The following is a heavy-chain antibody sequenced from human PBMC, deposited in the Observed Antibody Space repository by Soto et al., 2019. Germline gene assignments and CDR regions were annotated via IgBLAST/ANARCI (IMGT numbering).Heavy chain of an antibody. V-gene: IGHV3-21*01. CDR3: ARDQPGYSYGYGLGY. CDR1: GFTFSSYS. CDR2: ISSSSSYI. Sequence: EVQLVESGGGLVKPGGSLRLSCAASGFTFSSYSMNWVRQAPGKGLEWVSSISSSSSYIYYADSVKGRFTISRDNAKNSLYLQMNSLIAEETAVYYCARDQPGYSYGYGLGYWGQGTLVTVSS. D-gene: IGHD5-18*01. J-gene: IGHJ4*02.